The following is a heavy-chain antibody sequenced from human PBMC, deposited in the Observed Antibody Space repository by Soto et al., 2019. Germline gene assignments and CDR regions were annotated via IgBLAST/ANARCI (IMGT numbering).Heavy chain of an antibody. CDR1: GFPFSSFS. D-gene: IGHD3-10*01. V-gene: IGHV3-21*02. CDR3: ARGTAGSGSYQIDL. CDR2: IGRVSTYI. J-gene: IGHJ4*02. Sequence: QLVESGGGLVKPGGSLRLSCVASGFPFSSFSLNWIRQAPGKGLEWVSSIGRVSTYIYYADSVRGRFTVSRDNAKNSVYLQMNGLTAEDSGIYYCARGTAGSGSYQIDLWGQGTLVTVS.